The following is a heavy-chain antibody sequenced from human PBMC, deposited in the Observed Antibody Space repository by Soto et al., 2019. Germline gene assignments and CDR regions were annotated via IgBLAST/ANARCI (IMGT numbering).Heavy chain of an antibody. CDR3: ARDTYSSSWEHWFDP. CDR1: GFTFSSYW. V-gene: IGHV3-7*01. CDR2: IKQDGSEK. D-gene: IGHD6-13*01. J-gene: IGHJ5*02. Sequence: GGSLRLSCAASGFTFSSYWMSWVRQAPGKGLEWVANIKQDGSEKYYVDSVKGRFTISRDNAKNSLYLQMNSLRAEDTAVYYCARDTYSSSWEHWFDPWGQGNLVTVSS.